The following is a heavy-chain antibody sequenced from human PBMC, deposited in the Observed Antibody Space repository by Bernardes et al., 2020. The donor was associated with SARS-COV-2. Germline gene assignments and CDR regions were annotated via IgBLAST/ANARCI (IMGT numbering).Heavy chain of an antibody. CDR1: GFTFSSYW. V-gene: IGHV3-7*01. CDR3: ARDSVLRYFDWSIPPKYYYYYYGMDV. D-gene: IGHD3-9*01. CDR2: IKQDGSEK. Sequence: GGSLRLSCAASGFTFSSYWMSWVRQAPGKGLEWVANIKQDGSEKYYVDSVKGRFTISRDNAKNSLYLQMNSLRAEDTAVYYCARDSVLRYFDWSIPPKYYYYYYGMDVWGQGTTVTVSS. J-gene: IGHJ6*02.